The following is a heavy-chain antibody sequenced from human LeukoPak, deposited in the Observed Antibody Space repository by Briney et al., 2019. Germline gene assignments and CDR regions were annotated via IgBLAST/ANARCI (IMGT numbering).Heavy chain of an antibody. V-gene: IGHV3-23*01. CDR2: ISASGGGT. CDR3: AKFVRQWLPRGAFDI. D-gene: IGHD6-19*01. CDR1: GFTFSNYA. Sequence: GGSLRLSCAASGFTFSNYAVSWVRQAPGKGLEWVSAISASGGGTYYADSVKGRFTISRDNSKNTLYLQMNSLRAGDTAVYYCAKFVRQWLPRGAFDIWGQGTMVTVSS. J-gene: IGHJ3*02.